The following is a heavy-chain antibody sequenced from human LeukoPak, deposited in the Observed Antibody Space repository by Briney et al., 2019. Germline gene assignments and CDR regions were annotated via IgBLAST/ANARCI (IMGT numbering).Heavy chain of an antibody. CDR2: IKSKTDGGTT. Sequence: GGSLRLSCAASGFTFSNAWMSWVRQAPGKGLVWVGRIKSKTDGGTTDYAAPVKGRFTISRDDSKNTLYLQMNSLKTEDTAVYYCTTDLGIVVVITAYFDYWGQGTLVTVSS. V-gene: IGHV3-15*01. CDR1: GFTFSNAW. CDR3: TTDLGIVVVITAYFDY. J-gene: IGHJ4*02. D-gene: IGHD3-22*01.